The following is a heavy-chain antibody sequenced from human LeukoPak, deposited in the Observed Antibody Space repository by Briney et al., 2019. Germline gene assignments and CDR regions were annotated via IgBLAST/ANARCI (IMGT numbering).Heavy chain of an antibody. V-gene: IGHV3-53*05. Sequence: GGSLRLSCAASGFSVSNNYVTWVRQPPGKGLEWVPVIYSDGSTYYADSVKGRFTISRDNSKNMLYLQMNSLGLEDTALYYCTDAVAGWGQGTLVTVSS. CDR3: TDAVAG. CDR1: GFSVSNNY. J-gene: IGHJ4*02. D-gene: IGHD4-23*01. CDR2: IYSDGST.